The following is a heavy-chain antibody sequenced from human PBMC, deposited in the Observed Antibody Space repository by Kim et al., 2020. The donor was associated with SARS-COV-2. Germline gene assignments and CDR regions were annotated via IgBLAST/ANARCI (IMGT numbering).Heavy chain of an antibody. Sequence: ASVKVSCKVSGYTLTELSMHWVRQAPGKGLEWMGGFDPEDGETIYAQKFQGRVTMTEDTSTDTAYMELSSLRSEDTAVYYCATPTPQGLYNWNYARYFDLWGRGTLVTVSS. D-gene: IGHD1-7*01. CDR1: GYTLTELS. J-gene: IGHJ2*01. V-gene: IGHV1-24*01. CDR3: ATPTPQGLYNWNYARYFDL. CDR2: FDPEDGET.